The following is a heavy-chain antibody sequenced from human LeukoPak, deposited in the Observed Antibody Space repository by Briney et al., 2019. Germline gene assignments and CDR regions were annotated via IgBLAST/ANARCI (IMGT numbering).Heavy chain of an antibody. CDR1: GGSFSGYY. D-gene: IGHD3-9*01. J-gene: IGHJ6*02. CDR2: ISGSGGST. Sequence: ETLSLTCAVYGGSFSGYYWSWIRQPPGKGLEWVSAISGSGGSTYYADSVKGRFTISRDNSKNTLYLQMNSLRAEDTAVYYCAKGSVYYDILTGYFNDYYYYGMDVWGQGTTVTVSS. CDR3: AKGSVYYDILTGYFNDYYYYGMDV. V-gene: IGHV3-23*01.